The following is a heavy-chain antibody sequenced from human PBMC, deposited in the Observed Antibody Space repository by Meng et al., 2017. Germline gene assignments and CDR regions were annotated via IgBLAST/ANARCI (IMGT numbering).Heavy chain of an antibody. V-gene: IGHV3-30*01. CDR1: GFTFSSYA. J-gene: IGHJ4*02. CDR3: ARGPHIVVVTAILGLVDY. D-gene: IGHD2-21*02. Sequence: GESLKISCAASGFTFSSYAMHWVRQAPGKGLEWVAVISYDGSNKYYADSVKGRFTISRDNSKNTLYLQMNSLRAEETAVYYCARGPHIVVVTAILGLVDYWGQGTLVTVSS. CDR2: ISYDGSNK.